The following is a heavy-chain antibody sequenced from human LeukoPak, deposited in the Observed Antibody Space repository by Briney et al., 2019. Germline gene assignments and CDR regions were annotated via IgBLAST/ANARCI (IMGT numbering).Heavy chain of an antibody. J-gene: IGHJ4*02. V-gene: IGHV3-21*01. CDR2: ISSSSSYI. CDR3: ARDLSIITIFGVESDY. D-gene: IGHD3-3*01. Sequence: PGGSLRLSCAASGFTFSSYSMNWVRQAPGKGLEWVSSISSSSSYIYYADSVKGRFTISRDNAKNSLYLQMNSLRAEDTAVYYCARDLSIITIFGVESDYWGQGTLVTVSS. CDR1: GFTFSSYS.